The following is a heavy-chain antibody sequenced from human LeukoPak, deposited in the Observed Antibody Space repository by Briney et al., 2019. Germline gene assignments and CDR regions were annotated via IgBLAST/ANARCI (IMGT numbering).Heavy chain of an antibody. D-gene: IGHD3-10*01. CDR3: VRGFHYGLDV. V-gene: IGHV3-7*01. CDR2: IKQDGSDK. J-gene: IGHJ6*02. CDR1: GFTFSDYW. Sequence: GGSLRLSCAASGFTFSDYWMTWVRQAPGKGLEWVAKIKQDGSDKYYVDSVKGRFTISRDNAKNSLSLEMNSLRAEDTAVYYCVRGFHYGLDVWGQGTTVTVSS.